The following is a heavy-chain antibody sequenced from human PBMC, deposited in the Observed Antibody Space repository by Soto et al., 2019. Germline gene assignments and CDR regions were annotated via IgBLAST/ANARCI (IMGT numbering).Heavy chain of an antibody. CDR1: GYTFTSYG. CDR3: ARGYCSGGSCYPYYYYYMDV. D-gene: IGHD2-15*01. J-gene: IGHJ6*03. CDR2: ISAYNGNT. Sequence: QVQLVQSGAEVKKPGASVKVSCKASGYTFTSYGISWVRQAPGQGLEWMGWISAYNGNTNYAQKLQGRVTMTTDTSTSTAYMELRSLRSDGTAVYYCARGYCSGGSCYPYYYYYMDVWGKGTTVTVSS. V-gene: IGHV1-18*01.